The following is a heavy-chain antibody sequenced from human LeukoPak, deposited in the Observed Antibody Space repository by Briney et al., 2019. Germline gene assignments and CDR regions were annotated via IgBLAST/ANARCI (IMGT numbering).Heavy chain of an antibody. CDR1: GGSISNSY. Sequence: PSETLSLTCTVYGGSISNSYWSWIRQPPGKGLEWIGFFHDSESTNYNPSLKSRVSISLDTSKNQVSLWLSSVTAADTAVYYCARGDASGRPGIGFDFWGQGTLVTVSS. D-gene: IGHD1-26*01. V-gene: IGHV4-59*01. J-gene: IGHJ4*02. CDR2: FHDSEST. CDR3: ARGDASGRPGIGFDF.